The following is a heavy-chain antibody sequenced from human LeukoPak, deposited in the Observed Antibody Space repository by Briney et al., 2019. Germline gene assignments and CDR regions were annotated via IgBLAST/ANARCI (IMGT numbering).Heavy chain of an antibody. CDR2: INPSSGGT. D-gene: IGHD6-6*01. J-gene: IGHJ4*02. CDR1: GYTFTGYY. CDR3: ARGGFYSSSSYSDY. V-gene: IGHV1-2*02. Sequence: ASMKVSCKASGYTFTGYYMHWVRQAPGQGLEWMGWINPSSGGTNYAQKFQGRVTMTRDTSISTAYMELSRLRSDDTAVYYCARGGFYSSSSYSDYWGQGTLVTVSS.